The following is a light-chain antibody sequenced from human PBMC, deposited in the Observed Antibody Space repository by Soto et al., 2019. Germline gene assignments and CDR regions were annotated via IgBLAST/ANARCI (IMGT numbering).Light chain of an antibody. CDR2: GAS. J-gene: IGKJ4*01. Sequence: EIVLAQSPGTLSLSPGERATFSCRASQTVSRDYLAWYQQKSVQPPRLLIYGASNRAIGVPARFSGSGSGTDFTLIINGLEPEDFAVYYCQQYGRSLTFGGGTKVEI. CDR3: QQYGRSLT. CDR1: QTVSRDY. V-gene: IGKV3-20*01.